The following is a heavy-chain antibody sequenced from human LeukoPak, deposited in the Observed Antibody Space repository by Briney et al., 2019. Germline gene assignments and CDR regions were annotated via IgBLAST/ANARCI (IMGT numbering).Heavy chain of an antibody. CDR1: GFTFSSYA. J-gene: IGHJ4*02. Sequence: GGSLRLSCAASGFTFSSYAMSWVRQAPGKGLEWVSAISGSGGSTYYADSVKGRFTISRDNSKNTLYLQMNSLRAEDTAVYYCAKFRSVGGYYTVPFDYGAQGTLVTVSS. D-gene: IGHD3-3*01. V-gene: IGHV3-23*01. CDR3: AKFRSVGGYYTVPFDY. CDR2: ISGSGGST.